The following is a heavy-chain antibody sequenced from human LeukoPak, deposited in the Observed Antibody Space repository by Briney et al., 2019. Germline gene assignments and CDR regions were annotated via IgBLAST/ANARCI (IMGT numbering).Heavy chain of an antibody. D-gene: IGHD3-22*01. V-gene: IGHV3-23*01. CDR2: ISGSGGST. CDR1: GFTFSSYA. CDR3: AKGYYYDSSGYPGAFDI. J-gene: IGHJ3*02. Sequence: PGGSLRLSCAASGFTFSSYAMSWVRQAPGKGLEWVSAISGSGGSTYYADSVKGRFTISRDNSKNTLYLQMNSLRAEDTAVYYCAKGYYYDSSGYPGAFDIWGQGTMVTVSS.